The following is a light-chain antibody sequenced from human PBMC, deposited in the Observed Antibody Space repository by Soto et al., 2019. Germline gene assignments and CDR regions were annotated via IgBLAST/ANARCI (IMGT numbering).Light chain of an antibody. CDR2: DAS. V-gene: IGKV3-11*01. J-gene: IGKJ5*01. CDR1: QSVTTF. Sequence: EIVLKQYPATLSLSPGERATLSCRASQSVTTFLAWYQQKPGQAPRLLIFDASDRATGIPARFSGRGAGTYCTLTISSLEPEDFAVYHCQHRSNWPPTLTFCQRTRLKIK. CDR3: QHRSNWPPTLT.